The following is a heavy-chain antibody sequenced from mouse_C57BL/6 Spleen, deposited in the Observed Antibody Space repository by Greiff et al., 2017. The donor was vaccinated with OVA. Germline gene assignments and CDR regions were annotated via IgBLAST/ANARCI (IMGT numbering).Heavy chain of an antibody. J-gene: IGHJ3*01. CDR1: GYTFTSYW. V-gene: IGHV1-64*01. Sequence: VQLQQPGAELVKPGASVKLSCTASGYTFTSYWMRWVKQRPGQGLEWIGMIHTNSGSTNYNEKFKSRATLTVDKSTSTAYLQISSLTSEDSAVYYCARTQICHVAGFAYWGQGTLVTVSA. CDR3: ARTQICHVAGFAY. CDR2: IHTNSGST.